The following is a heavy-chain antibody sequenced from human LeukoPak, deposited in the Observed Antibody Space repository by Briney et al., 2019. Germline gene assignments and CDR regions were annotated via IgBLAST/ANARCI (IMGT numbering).Heavy chain of an antibody. CDR1: GFTFSSYE. Sequence: PGGSLRLSCAASGFTFSSYEMNWVRQAPGKRLEWVSYISSSGSTIYYADSVKGRFTISRDDAKNSLYLQMNSLRAEDTALYHCARTRLDYYGSGSYYNLIDNYYYMDVWGKGTTVTISS. CDR2: ISSSGSTI. J-gene: IGHJ6*03. CDR3: ARTRLDYYGSGSYYNLIDNYYYMDV. V-gene: IGHV3-48*03. D-gene: IGHD3-10*01.